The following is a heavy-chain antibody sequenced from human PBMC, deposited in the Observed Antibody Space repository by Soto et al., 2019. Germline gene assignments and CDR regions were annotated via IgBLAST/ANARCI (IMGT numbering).Heavy chain of an antibody. CDR1: GGSISSGGYS. V-gene: IGHV4-30-2*01. J-gene: IGHJ6*02. CDR2: IYHSGST. Sequence: LSLTCAVSGGSISSGGYSWSWIRQPPGKGLEWIGYIYHSGSTYYNPSLKSRVTISVDRSKNQFSLKLSSVTAADTAVYYCARDLRGDCSGGSCYSRYYYYYGMDVWGQGTTVTVSS. D-gene: IGHD2-15*01. CDR3: ARDLRGDCSGGSCYSRYYYYYGMDV.